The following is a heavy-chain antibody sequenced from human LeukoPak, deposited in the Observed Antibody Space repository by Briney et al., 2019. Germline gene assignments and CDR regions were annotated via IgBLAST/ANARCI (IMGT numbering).Heavy chain of an antibody. V-gene: IGHV3-9*01. CDR3: ARAGYYYDSSGYYPPGGYFDY. Sequence: GGSLRLSCAASGFTFDDYAMHWVRQAPGKGLEWASGISWNSGSIGYADSVKGRFTISRDNAKNSLYLQMNSLRAEDTALYYCARAGYYYDSSGYYPPGGYFDYWGQGTLVTVSS. CDR2: ISWNSGSI. D-gene: IGHD3-22*01. J-gene: IGHJ4*02. CDR1: GFTFDDYA.